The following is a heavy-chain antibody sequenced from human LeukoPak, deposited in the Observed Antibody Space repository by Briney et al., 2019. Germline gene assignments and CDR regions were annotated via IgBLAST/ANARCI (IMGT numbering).Heavy chain of an antibody. CDR1: GYNFASYW. V-gene: IGHV5-10-1*01. D-gene: IGHD3-10*01. J-gene: IGHJ5*02. CDR2: IDPSDSYT. Sequence: GESLKISCKGSGYNFASYWISWVRQMPGTGLEWMGRIDPSDSYTNYSPSFQGHVTISVDKSIRTAYLQWSSLKASDTAMYYCARRVGSGRSWFDPWGQGTLVTVSS. CDR3: ARRVGSGRSWFDP.